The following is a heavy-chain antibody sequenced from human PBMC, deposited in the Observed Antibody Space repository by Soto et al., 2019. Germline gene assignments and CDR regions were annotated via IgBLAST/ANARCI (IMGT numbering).Heavy chain of an antibody. V-gene: IGHV3-23*01. CDR3: AKVVAEYSTGWLAAFDI. CDR2: ISDSGGST. J-gene: IGHJ3*02. D-gene: IGHD6-19*01. CDR1: GFTFSSSA. Sequence: PGGSLRLSCAASGFTFSSSAMSWVRQAPGKGLEWVSAISDSGGSTYYADSVKGRFTISRDNSKTTLYLQMTSLRAEDTAVYYCAKVVAEYSTGWLAAFDIWGQGTMVPVSS.